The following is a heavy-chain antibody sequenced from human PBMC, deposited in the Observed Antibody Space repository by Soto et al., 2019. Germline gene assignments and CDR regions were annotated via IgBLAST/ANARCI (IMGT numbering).Heavy chain of an antibody. D-gene: IGHD1-26*01. Sequence: GGSLRLSCAASGFTFSSYAMSWVRQAPGKGLEWVSAISGSGGSTYYADSVKGRFTISRDNSKNTLYLQMNSLRAEDTAVYYCAKVSSGWYPWELLRAELDYWGQGTLVTVSS. J-gene: IGHJ4*02. CDR3: AKVSSGWYPWELLRAELDY. CDR1: GFTFSSYA. CDR2: ISGSGGST. V-gene: IGHV3-23*01.